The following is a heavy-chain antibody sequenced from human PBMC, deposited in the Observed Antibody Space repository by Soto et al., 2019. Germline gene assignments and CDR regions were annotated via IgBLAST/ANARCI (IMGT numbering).Heavy chain of an antibody. CDR3: AKSPNFYCSSPNCYKYYFDH. J-gene: IGHJ4*02. CDR1: GFTFNTYG. CDR2: ISYDGSEK. D-gene: IGHD2-2*02. V-gene: IGHV3-30*18. Sequence: ESGGGVVQPGKSLRLSCAASGFTFNTYGMHWVRQAPGKGLEWVAVISYDGSEKYYVDSVKGRFTISKDNSKNTLYLKMNSLRPEDTAVYYCAKSPNFYCSSPNCYKYYFDHWGQGTRVTVSS.